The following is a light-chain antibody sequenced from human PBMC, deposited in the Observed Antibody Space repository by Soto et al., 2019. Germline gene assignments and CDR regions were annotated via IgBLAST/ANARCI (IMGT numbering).Light chain of an antibody. CDR2: SAS. CDR3: QQADTFPIT. Sequence: MRQSPATLSVSPGQKATLSCRASQSVRTTVAWYQQKPGKAPKLLIYSASSLQSGVPSRFSGSGFGTDFTLTISSLQPEDFATYYCQQADTFPITFGQGTRLEIK. J-gene: IGKJ5*01. V-gene: IGKV1-12*01. CDR1: QSVRTT.